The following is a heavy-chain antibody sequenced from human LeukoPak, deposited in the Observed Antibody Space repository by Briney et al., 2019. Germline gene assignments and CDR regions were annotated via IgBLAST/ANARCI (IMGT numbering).Heavy chain of an antibody. D-gene: IGHD6-19*01. CDR1: GYTFTGYY. CDR2: MNPNSGNT. V-gene: IGHV1-8*03. J-gene: IGHJ4*02. CDR3: ARGRGSSGQKNYFDY. Sequence: ASVKVSCKASGYTFTGYYMHWVRQAPGQGLEWMGWMNPNSGNTGYAQKFQGRVTITRNTSISTAYMELSSLRSEDTAVYYCARGRGSSGQKNYFDYWGQGTLVTVSS.